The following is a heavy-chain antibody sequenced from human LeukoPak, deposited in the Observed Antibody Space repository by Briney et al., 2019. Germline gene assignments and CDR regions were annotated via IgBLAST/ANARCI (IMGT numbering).Heavy chain of an antibody. CDR1: GGSISRGDYS. Sequence: PSETLSLTCTVSGGSISRGDYSWSWIRQHPGKGLEWIGYIYYSGSTYYNPSLKSRVTISVDTSKNQFSLKLSSVTAADSAVYYCARVTNTGLIDYWGQGTLVTVSS. J-gene: IGHJ4*02. CDR2: IYYSGST. D-gene: IGHD1-14*01. V-gene: IGHV4-31*03. CDR3: ARVTNTGLIDY.